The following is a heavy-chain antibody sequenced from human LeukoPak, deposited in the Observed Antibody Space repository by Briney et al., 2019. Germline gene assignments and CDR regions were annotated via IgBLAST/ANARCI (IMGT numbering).Heavy chain of an antibody. J-gene: IGHJ6*03. V-gene: IGHV3-11*01. CDR1: GFTFSDHY. Sequence: GGSLRLSCAASGFTFSDHYMSCIPHAPGRGLECGSYITQTGTTIFYADSLKGRYTLSRDNARNSLYLQMNSLRGEDTAVYYCARSEGSNYYYYYYMDVWGKGTTVTVSS. CDR3: ARSEGSNYYYYYYMDV. CDR2: ITQTGTTI. D-gene: IGHD4-11*01.